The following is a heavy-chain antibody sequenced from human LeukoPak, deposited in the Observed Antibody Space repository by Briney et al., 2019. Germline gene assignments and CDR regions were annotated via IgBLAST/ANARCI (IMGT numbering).Heavy chain of an antibody. Sequence: GGSLRLSCAASGFTFSGSAMHWVRQASGKGLEWVGRIRSKANSYATAYAASVKGRFTISRDDSKNTAYLQMNSLKTEDTAVYYCTRRSDYGDLIDYWGQGTLVTVSS. CDR2: IRSKANSYAT. J-gene: IGHJ4*02. CDR3: TRRSDYGDLIDY. V-gene: IGHV3-73*01. CDR1: GFTFSGSA. D-gene: IGHD4-17*01.